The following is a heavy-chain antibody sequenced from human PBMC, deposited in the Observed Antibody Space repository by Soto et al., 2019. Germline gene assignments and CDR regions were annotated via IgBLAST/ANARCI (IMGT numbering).Heavy chain of an antibody. V-gene: IGHV6-1*01. CDR3: ARSEEDSDYYYYGMDV. CDR2: TYYRSRWYS. Sequence: SQTLSLTCVGSGDTVSSNSVAWNWVRQSPSRGLEWLGRTYYRSRWYSDYAVSVRSRIDINADTSKNQISLQLNSVTPEDTAVYYCARSEEDSDYYYYGMDVWGQGTTVTVSS. D-gene: IGHD2-15*01. J-gene: IGHJ6*02. CDR1: GDTVSSNSVA.